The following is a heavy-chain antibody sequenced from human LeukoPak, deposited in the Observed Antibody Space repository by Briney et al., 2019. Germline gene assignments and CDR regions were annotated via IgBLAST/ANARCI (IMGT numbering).Heavy chain of an antibody. J-gene: IGHJ3*01. CDR3: ARAPRTGAWDMITFGGVIVHGDAFDF. CDR2: IYYSGST. D-gene: IGHD3-16*02. V-gene: IGHV4-59*12. CDR1: GGSISSYY. Sequence: SETLSLTCTVSGGSISSYYWSWIRQPPGKGLEWIGYIYYSGSTNYNPSLKSRVTISVDTSKNQFSLQLSSVTAADTAVYYCARAPRTGAWDMITFGGVIVHGDAFDFWGQGTMVTVSS.